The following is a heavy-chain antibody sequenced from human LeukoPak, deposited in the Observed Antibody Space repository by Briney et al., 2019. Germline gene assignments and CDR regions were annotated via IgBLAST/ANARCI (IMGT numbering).Heavy chain of an antibody. D-gene: IGHD7-27*01. Sequence: GGSLRLSCEASGFTFSSYWMHCVRQAPGKGLVWVSRIVSDGSGTTYADSVKGRFTISRDNAKNTLYLQMDSLRAEDTAVYYCARDRNIYGSDWGNWFDPWGQGTLVTVSS. CDR3: ARDRNIYGSDWGNWFDP. CDR1: GFTFSSYW. CDR2: IVSDGSGT. V-gene: IGHV3-74*01. J-gene: IGHJ5*02.